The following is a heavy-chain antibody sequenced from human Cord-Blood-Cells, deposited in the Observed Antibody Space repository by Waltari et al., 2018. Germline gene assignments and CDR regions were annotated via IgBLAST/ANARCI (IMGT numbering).Heavy chain of an antibody. J-gene: IGHJ3*02. CDR1: GGTFSSYA. D-gene: IGHD7-27*01. CDR2: IIPIFGTA. Sequence: QVQLVQSGAEVKKPGSSVKVSCKASGGTFSSYAISWVRQAPGKGLEWWGGIIPIFGTANYAQKFQGRVTITADESTSTAYMELSSLRSEDTAVYYCAGRTTNWGSGAFDIWGQGTMVTVSS. V-gene: IGHV1-69*01. CDR3: AGRTTNWGSGAFDI.